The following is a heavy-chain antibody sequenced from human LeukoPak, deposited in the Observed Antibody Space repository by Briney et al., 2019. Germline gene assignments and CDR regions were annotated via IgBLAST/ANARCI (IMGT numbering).Heavy chain of an antibody. CDR2: IYHSGST. CDR1: GGSISSGGYY. J-gene: IGHJ4*02. V-gene: IGHV4-30-2*01. Sequence: SETLSLTYTVSGGSISSGGYYWSWIRQPPGKGLEWIGYIYHSGSTYYNPSLKSRVTMSVDTSKNQFSLKLSSVTAADTAVYYCARFGSGWHYFDYWGQGTLVTVSS. CDR3: ARFGSGWHYFDY. D-gene: IGHD6-19*01.